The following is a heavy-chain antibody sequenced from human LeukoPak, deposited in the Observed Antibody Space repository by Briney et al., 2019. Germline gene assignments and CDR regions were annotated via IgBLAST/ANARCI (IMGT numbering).Heavy chain of an antibody. V-gene: IGHV3-33*01. CDR3: ARDSNNYYDSSGYYYFPGIGFDY. J-gene: IGHJ4*02. CDR2: IWYDGSNK. CDR1: GFTFSSYG. Sequence: GGSLRLSCAASGFTFSSYGMHWVRQAPGKGLEWVAVIWYDGSNKYYADSVKGRFTISRDNSKNTLYLQMNSLRAEDTAVYYCARDSNNYYDSSGYYYFPGIGFDYWGQGTLVTVSS. D-gene: IGHD3-22*01.